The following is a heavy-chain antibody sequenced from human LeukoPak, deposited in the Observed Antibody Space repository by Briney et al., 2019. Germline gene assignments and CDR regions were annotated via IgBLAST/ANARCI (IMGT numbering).Heavy chain of an antibody. D-gene: IGHD2-2*01. V-gene: IGHV4-31*03. CDR1: GDSLSSGGYC. CDR3: ARIGCSSTSCYFVDY. J-gene: IGHJ4*02. Sequence: PSETLSLPCTVSGDSLSSGGYCWSWIRQHPGKGLERIGYINYSRSIYYNPPFKSRVTISVDTSKNQFSLKLSSVTAADTAVYYCARIGCSSTSCYFVDYWGQGTLVTVSS. CDR2: INYSRSI.